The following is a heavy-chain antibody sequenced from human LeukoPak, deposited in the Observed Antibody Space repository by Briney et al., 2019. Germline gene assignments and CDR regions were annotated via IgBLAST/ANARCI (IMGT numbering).Heavy chain of an antibody. Sequence: SETLSLTCTVSGGSISSSSYYWGWIRQPPGKGLEWIGSIYYSGSTYYNPSLKSRVTISVDTSKNQFSLKLSSVTAADTAVYFCTRRVIYYYSSGTSFDYYYYMDVWDKGTTVTIS. CDR1: GGSISSSSYY. CDR3: TRRVIYYYSSGTSFDYYYYMDV. D-gene: IGHD3-10*01. J-gene: IGHJ6*03. V-gene: IGHV4-39*01. CDR2: IYYSGST.